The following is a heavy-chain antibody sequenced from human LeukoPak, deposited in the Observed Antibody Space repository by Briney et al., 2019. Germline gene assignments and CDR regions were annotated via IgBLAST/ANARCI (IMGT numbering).Heavy chain of an antibody. J-gene: IGHJ4*02. CDR3: ARQGTGNSGKGFDY. CDR1: GYTFTSYD. V-gene: IGHV1-8*01. CDR2: MNPNSGNS. Sequence: ASVKVSCKASGYTFTSYDINWVRQATGQGLEWMGWMNPNSGNSGYAQKLQGRVTMTRNTSISTAYMELSSLRSEDTAVYYCARQGTGNSGKGFDYWGQGTLVTVSS. D-gene: IGHD4-23*01.